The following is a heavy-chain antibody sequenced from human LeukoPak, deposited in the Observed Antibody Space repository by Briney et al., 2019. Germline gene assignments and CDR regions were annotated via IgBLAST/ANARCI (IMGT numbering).Heavy chain of an antibody. CDR3: AKSKGGFWSGYYLDY. J-gene: IGHJ4*02. D-gene: IGHD3-3*01. V-gene: IGHV3-23*01. CDR1: GFTFNNYA. CDR2: ISGSGDSA. Sequence: GGSLRLSCAASGFTFNNYAMTWVRQAPGKGLEWASGISGSGDSAYFADSVKGRFTISRDNSKNTLYLQMSSLRVEDTAVYYCAKSKGGFWSGYYLDYWGQGTLVTVSS.